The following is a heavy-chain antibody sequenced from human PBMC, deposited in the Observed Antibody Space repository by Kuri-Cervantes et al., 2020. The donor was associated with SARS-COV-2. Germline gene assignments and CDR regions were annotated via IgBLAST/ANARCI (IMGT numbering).Heavy chain of an antibody. Sequence: GGSLRLSWAASGFTFSGHWIHWARQAPGKGLVWVSRINPDRSYTNDAVSVKGRFTLSRDYAKYTLFLQMNSLRAEDTAVYYCVRDGEHWNFDYWGQGTLVTVSS. CDR3: VRDGEHWNFDY. V-gene: IGHV3-74*01. J-gene: IGHJ4*02. CDR2: INPDRSYT. CDR1: GFTFSGHW. D-gene: IGHD1-1*01.